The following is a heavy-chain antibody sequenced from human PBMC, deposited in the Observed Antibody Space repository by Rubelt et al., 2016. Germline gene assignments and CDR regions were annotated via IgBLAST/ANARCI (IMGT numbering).Heavy chain of an antibody. V-gene: IGHV3-7*03. D-gene: IGHD6-13*01. CDR3: ARDLGSDSSSFGAFDI. Sequence: EVQLVESGGGLVQPGGSLRLSCAASGFTFSSYWMSWVRQAPGTGLEWVANIKQDGSEKYYVDSVKGRCTISRDNAKNSLYLQMNSLRAEDTAVYYCARDLGSDSSSFGAFDIWGQGTMVTVSS. CDR2: IKQDGSEK. J-gene: IGHJ3*02. CDR1: GFTFSSYW.